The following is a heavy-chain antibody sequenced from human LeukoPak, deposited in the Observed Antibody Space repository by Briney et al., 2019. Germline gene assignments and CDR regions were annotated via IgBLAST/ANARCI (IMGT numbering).Heavy chain of an antibody. Sequence: GGSLRLSCAASGFTFSSYAVSWVRQAPGKGLEWVSAISARGDSTYYADSVEGRFTISRDNSKNTLYLQMDSLRAEDTALYYCARGAYGDYDYWGQGTLVTVSS. CDR1: GFTFSSYA. CDR2: ISARGDST. D-gene: IGHD4-17*01. V-gene: IGHV3-23*01. J-gene: IGHJ4*02. CDR3: ARGAYGDYDY.